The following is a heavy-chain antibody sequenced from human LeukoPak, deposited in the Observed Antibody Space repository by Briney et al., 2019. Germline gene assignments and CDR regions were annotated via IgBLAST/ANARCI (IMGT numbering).Heavy chain of an antibody. CDR1: GGPISSYY. CDR3: ARSRDYDILTGYSTTFDY. V-gene: IGHV4-59*01. J-gene: IGHJ4*02. Sequence: SETLSLTCTVSGGPISSYYWSWIRQPPGKGLEWIGYIYYSGSTNYNPSLKSRVTISVDTSKNQFSLKLSSVTAADTAVYYCARSRDYDILTGYSTTFDYWGQGTLVTVSS. CDR2: IYYSGST. D-gene: IGHD3-9*01.